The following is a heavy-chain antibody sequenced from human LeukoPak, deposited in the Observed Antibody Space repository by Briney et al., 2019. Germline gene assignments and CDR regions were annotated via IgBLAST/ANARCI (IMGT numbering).Heavy chain of an antibody. CDR1: GGSISSSSYY. J-gene: IGHJ4*02. CDR2: IYYSGST. D-gene: IGHD3-10*01. Sequence: SETLSLTCTVSGGSISSSSYYWGWIRQPPGKGLEWIGSIYYSGSTYYNPSLKSRVTISVDTSKNQFSLKLSSVTAADTAVYYCQLWFGELLWDGIDYWGRGTLVTVSS. V-gene: IGHV4-39*01. CDR3: QLWFGELLWDGIDY.